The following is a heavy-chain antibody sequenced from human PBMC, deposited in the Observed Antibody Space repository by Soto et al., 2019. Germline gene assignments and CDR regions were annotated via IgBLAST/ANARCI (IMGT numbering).Heavy chain of an antibody. CDR2: VYYSGST. V-gene: IGHV4-59*01. CDR1: GGSISNYY. Sequence: SETLSLTCTVSGGSISNYYWTWVRQPPGKGLEWIGYVYYSGSTNYNPSLESRVTISIDASKNQFSLKMKSVTAADTAVYYCVRDYLLTVFDPRGQGALVPVSS. CDR3: VRDYLLTVFDP. D-gene: IGHD3-9*01. J-gene: IGHJ5*02.